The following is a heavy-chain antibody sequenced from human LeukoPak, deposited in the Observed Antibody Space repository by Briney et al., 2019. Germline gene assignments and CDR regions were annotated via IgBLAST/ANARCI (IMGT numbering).Heavy chain of an antibody. D-gene: IGHD3-3*01. V-gene: IGHV3-33*01. Sequence: PGGSLRLSCAASGFTFSTFGMHWVRRAPGKGLEWVAVIWNDGSKKFYADSVKGRFTISRDNSKNTVSLQMNSLRADDTAVYYCARELSLSRGTGFWRYFDSWGQGALVTVSS. CDR1: GFTFSTFG. J-gene: IGHJ4*02. CDR3: ARELSLSRGTGFWRYFDS. CDR2: IWNDGSKK.